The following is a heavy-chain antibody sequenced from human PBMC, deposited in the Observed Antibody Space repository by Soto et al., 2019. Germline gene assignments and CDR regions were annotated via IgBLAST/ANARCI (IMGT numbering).Heavy chain of an antibody. Sequence: EPLSLTCTVSGVSINTFYWSWVRQAAGKGLEWIGRIFSSGSTSFNPSLESRVAMSVDTSKNHFSLNLSSVTAADMAVYYCAREGSXSAYNFAHGIQLWSFDFWGQGALVTVSS. CDR2: IFSSGST. D-gene: IGHD5-12*01. CDR3: AREGSXSAYNFAHGIQLWSFDF. CDR1: GVSINTFY. J-gene: IGHJ4*02. V-gene: IGHV4-4*07.